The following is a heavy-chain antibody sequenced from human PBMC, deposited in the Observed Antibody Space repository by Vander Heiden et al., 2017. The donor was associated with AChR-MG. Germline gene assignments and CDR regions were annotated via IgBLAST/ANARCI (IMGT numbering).Heavy chain of an antibody. Sequence: QVQLVQSGAEVKKPGASVKVSCKASGYTFTGYYIHWVRQAPGQGLEWMGLINPNSGATVYVQKFQGRVTMTRATSINTAYMELSSLKSDDTAVYYCAREMKTSMVTWGQGTLVTVSS. CDR3: AREMKTSMVT. CDR1: GYTFTGYY. D-gene: IGHD5-18*01. J-gene: IGHJ4*02. V-gene: IGHV1-2*02. CDR2: INPNSGAT.